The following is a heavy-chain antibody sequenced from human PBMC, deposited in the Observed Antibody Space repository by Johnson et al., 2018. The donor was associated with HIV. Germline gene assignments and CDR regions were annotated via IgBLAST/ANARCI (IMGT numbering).Heavy chain of an antibody. D-gene: IGHD3-3*01. V-gene: IGHV3-53*01. CDR3: ARDMRWSKAFDI. CDR2: ISGSGGNT. J-gene: IGHJ3*02. CDR1: GFTVSSNY. Sequence: VQLVESGGGLIQPGGSLRLSCAASGFTVSSNYMSWVRQAPGKGLEWVSVISGSGGNTYYADAVKGRFTISRDNAKNSLYLQMNSLRAEDTALYYCARDMRWSKAFDIWGQGTMVTVSS.